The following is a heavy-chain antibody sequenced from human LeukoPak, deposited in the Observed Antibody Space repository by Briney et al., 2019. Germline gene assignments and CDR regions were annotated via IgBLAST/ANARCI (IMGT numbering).Heavy chain of an antibody. D-gene: IGHD3-10*01. Sequence: KPSETLSLTCTVYGGSISSYYWSWIRQPAGKGMEWIGRIYTSGSTNYNPSLNTRLTMSVDTSKNQFSLKLSSVTAADTAVYYCARDQDYGSGRFDYWGQGTLVTVSS. CDR2: IYTSGST. J-gene: IGHJ4*02. CDR3: ARDQDYGSGRFDY. V-gene: IGHV4-4*07. CDR1: GGSISSYY.